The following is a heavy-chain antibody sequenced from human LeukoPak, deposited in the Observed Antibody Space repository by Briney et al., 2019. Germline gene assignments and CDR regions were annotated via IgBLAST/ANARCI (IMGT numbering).Heavy chain of an antibody. D-gene: IGHD5/OR15-5a*01. Sequence: PGGSLRLSCAASGFTFSTSEMNWVRQAPGKGLEWISYISSSSTTTYYADSVKGRFTISRDNAQNSLCLQMNSLRAEDTAVYYCARGSTYYYGMDVWGKGTTVTVSS. CDR3: ARGSTYYYGMDV. V-gene: IGHV3-48*03. J-gene: IGHJ6*04. CDR2: ISSSSTTT. CDR1: GFTFSTSE.